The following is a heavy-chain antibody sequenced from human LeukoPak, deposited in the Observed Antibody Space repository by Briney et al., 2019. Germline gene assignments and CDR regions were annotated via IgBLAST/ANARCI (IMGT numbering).Heavy chain of an antibody. J-gene: IGHJ6*02. D-gene: IGHD3-9*01. V-gene: IGHV4-34*01. Sequence: TASETLSLTCAVYGGSFSGYYWSWIRQPPGKGLEWIGEINHSGSTNYNPSLKSRVTISVDTSKNQFSLKLSSVTAADTAVYYCASVMVRYFDWLLFPYGMDVWGQGTTVTVSS. CDR2: INHSGST. CDR3: ASVMVRYFDWLLFPYGMDV. CDR1: GGSFSGYY.